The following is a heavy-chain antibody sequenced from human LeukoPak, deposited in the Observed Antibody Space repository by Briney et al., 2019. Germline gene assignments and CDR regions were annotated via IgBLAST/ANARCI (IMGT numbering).Heavy chain of an antibody. CDR3: ARDLGDYYDSRHYDY. Sequence: GGSLRLSCAVSGFTFSSYSMNWVRQAPGKGLEWVSGINWNGGSTGYADSVKGRFTISRDNAKNTLYLQMNSLRAEDTALYYCARDLGDYYDSRHYDYWGQGTLVTVSS. J-gene: IGHJ4*02. V-gene: IGHV3-20*04. D-gene: IGHD3-22*01. CDR2: INWNGGST. CDR1: GFTFSSYS.